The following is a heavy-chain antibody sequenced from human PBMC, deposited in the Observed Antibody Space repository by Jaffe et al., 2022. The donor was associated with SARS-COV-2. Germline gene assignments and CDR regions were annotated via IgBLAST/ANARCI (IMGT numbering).Heavy chain of an antibody. D-gene: IGHD3-10*01. CDR1: GGSVSSYY. CDR2: IYYSGST. V-gene: IGHV4-59*02. CDR3: ARSYGSGSYFDS. Sequence: QVQLQESGPGLVKPSETLSLTCTVSGGSVSSYYWSWIRQPPGKGLEWIGYIYYSGSTKYNPFLKSRVTISLDTSKNQFSLKLSSVTAADTAVYYCARSYGSGSYFDSWGQGTLVTVSS. J-gene: IGHJ4*02.